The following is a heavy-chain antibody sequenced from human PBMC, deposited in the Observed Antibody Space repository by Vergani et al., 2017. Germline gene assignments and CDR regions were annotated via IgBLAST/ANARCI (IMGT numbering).Heavy chain of an antibody. D-gene: IGHD3-22*01. Sequence: QVQLQESGPGLVKPSETLSLTCTVSGGSISSYYWSWIRQPPGKGLEWIGYIYYSGSTNYNPSLKSRVTISVDTSKNQFSLKLSSATAADTAVYYCARRHYYDRGAFDIWGQGTMVTVSS. CDR2: IYYSGST. CDR3: ARRHYYDRGAFDI. V-gene: IGHV4-59*01. J-gene: IGHJ3*02. CDR1: GGSISSYY.